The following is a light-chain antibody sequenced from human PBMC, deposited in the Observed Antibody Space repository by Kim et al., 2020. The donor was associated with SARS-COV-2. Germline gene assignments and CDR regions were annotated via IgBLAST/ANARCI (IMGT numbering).Light chain of an antibody. Sequence: SPGERASLSCRASQSVRSTYLAWYQQKPGQAPRLLIYGVSSRATGIPDRFSGSGSGTDFTLTISRLEPEDFVVYYCQQYSTSPWTFGQGTKVDIK. J-gene: IGKJ1*01. V-gene: IGKV3-20*01. CDR1: QSVRSTY. CDR3: QQYSTSPWT. CDR2: GVS.